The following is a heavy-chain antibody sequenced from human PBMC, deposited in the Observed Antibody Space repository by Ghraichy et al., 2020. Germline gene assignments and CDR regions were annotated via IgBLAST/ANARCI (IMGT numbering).Heavy chain of an antibody. D-gene: IGHD4-17*01. J-gene: IGHJ6*02. CDR1: GGSISSNSYY. CDR3: ARHDPVTINYYYYGMDV. CDR2: LHYNGST. Sequence: SETLSLTCTVSGGSISSNSYYWGWIRQPPGKGLEWIGSLHYNGSTFYNPSLKSRVTISVGTSKNQFSLKLSSVTAADTALYYCARHDPVTINYYYYGMDVWGQGTTVTVSS. V-gene: IGHV4-39*01.